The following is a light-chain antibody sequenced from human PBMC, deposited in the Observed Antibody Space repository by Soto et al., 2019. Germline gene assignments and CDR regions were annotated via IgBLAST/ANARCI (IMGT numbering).Light chain of an antibody. Sequence: EIVLTQSPGTLSLSPGERASLSCRVSQSASSSYLAWYQQKPGQAPRLLIYGVSSRATGIPDRFSGSGSGTDFTLTISRLEPESFGVYYCQQDGTSPLTFGRGTKVEIK. V-gene: IGKV3-20*01. CDR1: QSASSSY. CDR2: GVS. CDR3: QQDGTSPLT. J-gene: IGKJ1*01.